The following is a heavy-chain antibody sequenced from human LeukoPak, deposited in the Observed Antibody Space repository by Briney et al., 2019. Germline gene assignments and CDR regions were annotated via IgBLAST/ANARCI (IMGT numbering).Heavy chain of an antibody. CDR1: GGSFSGYY. CDR3: ARLEMGDGYNLLFDY. D-gene: IGHD5-24*01. CDR2: IYYSGST. Sequence: SETLSLTCAVYGGSFSGYYWSWIRQPPGKGLEWIGSIYYSGSTYYNPSLKSRVTISVDTSKNQFSLKLSSVTAADTAVYYCARLEMGDGYNLLFDYWGQGTLVTVSS. V-gene: IGHV4-34*01. J-gene: IGHJ4*02.